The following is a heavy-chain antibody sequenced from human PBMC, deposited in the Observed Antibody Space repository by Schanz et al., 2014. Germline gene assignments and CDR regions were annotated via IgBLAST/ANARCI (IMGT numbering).Heavy chain of an antibody. J-gene: IGHJ6*03. CDR2: ISSSSSYI. Sequence: EVQLVESGGGLVQPGGSLRLSCAASGFTFSSYAMSWVRQAPGKGLEWVSSISSSSSYISYADSVKGRFTISRDNAKNSLYLQMNSLRAEDTAVYYCARPSDSSWYMDVWGKGTTVTVSS. CDR3: ARPSDSSWYMDV. D-gene: IGHD2-21*02. CDR1: GFTFSSYA. V-gene: IGHV3-21*01.